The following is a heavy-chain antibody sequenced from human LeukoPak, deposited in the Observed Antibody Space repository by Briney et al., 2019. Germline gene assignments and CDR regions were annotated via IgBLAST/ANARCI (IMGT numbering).Heavy chain of an antibody. V-gene: IGHV3-48*02. J-gene: IGHJ4*02. CDR3: ARDSDYYGSGTYPYYFDY. Sequence: GGSLRLSCTASGFAFSYYSMNWVRQAPGKGLEWVSYISGSGTTANYTDSVKGRFTFSRDNAKNSLYLQMNSLRDEDTAVYYCARDSDYYGSGTYPYYFDYWGPGTQVTVAS. CDR1: GFAFSYYS. CDR2: ISGSGTTA. D-gene: IGHD3-10*01.